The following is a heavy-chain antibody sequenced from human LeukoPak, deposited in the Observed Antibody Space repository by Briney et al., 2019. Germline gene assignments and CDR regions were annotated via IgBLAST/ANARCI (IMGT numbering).Heavy chain of an antibody. CDR1: GYTFTSYG. V-gene: IGHV1-18*01. CDR3: ARPDYYGSGSYLQH. D-gene: IGHD3-10*01. CDR2: ISAYNGNT. Sequence: ASVKVSCRASGYTFTSYGISWVRQAPGQGLEWMGWISAYNGNTNYAQELQGRVTMTTDTSTSTAYMELRSLRSDDTAVYYCARPDYYGSGSYLQHWGQGTLVTVSS. J-gene: IGHJ1*01.